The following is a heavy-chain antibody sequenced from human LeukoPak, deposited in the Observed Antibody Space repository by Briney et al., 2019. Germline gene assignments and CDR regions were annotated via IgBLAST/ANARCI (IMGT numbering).Heavy chain of an antibody. D-gene: IGHD5-24*01. V-gene: IGHV1-69*04. CDR1: GGTFNRYA. CDR2: FIPILEIA. CDR3: ARNVLTRGAVQMPTNGMDV. Sequence: SVKVSCKASGGTFNRYAINWVRQAPGQGLEWMGRFIPILEIANYAQKFQGRLTITADKSTSTAYMELSSLRSEDTAVYFCARNVLTRGAVQMPTNGMDVWGQGTTVTVSS. J-gene: IGHJ6*02.